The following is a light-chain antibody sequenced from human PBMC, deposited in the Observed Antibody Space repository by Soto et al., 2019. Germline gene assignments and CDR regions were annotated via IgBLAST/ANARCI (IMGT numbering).Light chain of an antibody. CDR3: QQFSSYPLT. Sequence: ELVLTQSPGTLSLSPGDRATLSCRASQTVRNNYLTWYQQNPGQHPRLLIYDASSRATGIPDRFSGGGSGTDFTLSISRLEPEDFAVYYCQQFSSYPLTFGGGTKVEIK. V-gene: IGKV3-20*01. CDR2: DAS. J-gene: IGKJ4*01. CDR1: QTVRNNY.